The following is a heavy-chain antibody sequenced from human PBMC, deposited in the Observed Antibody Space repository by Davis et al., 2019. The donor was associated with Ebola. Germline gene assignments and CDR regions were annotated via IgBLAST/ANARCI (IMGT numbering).Heavy chain of an antibody. CDR2: IYYSGST. Sequence: SETLSLTCTVSGGSISSSSYYWSWIRQPPGKGLEWIGYIYYSGSTNYNPSLKSRVTISVDTSKNQFSLKLSSVTAADTAVYYCARGALQHLGFGMDVWGQGTTVTVSS. V-gene: IGHV4-61*01. CDR3: ARGALQHLGFGMDV. D-gene: IGHD3-10*01. CDR1: GGSISSSSYY. J-gene: IGHJ6*02.